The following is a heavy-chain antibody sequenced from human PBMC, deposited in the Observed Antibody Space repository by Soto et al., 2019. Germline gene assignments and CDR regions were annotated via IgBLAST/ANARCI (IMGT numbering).Heavy chain of an antibody. CDR2: MNPNSGNT. CDR1: GYTFTSYD. J-gene: IGHJ4*01. Sequence: ASVKVSCKSSGYTFTSYDINWVRQATGQGLEWMGWMNPNSGNTGYAQKFQGRVTMTRNTSISTAYMELSSLSSEEKAVYYCETIRGNWNYVMGNWGQGTLVTVSS. V-gene: IGHV1-8*01. D-gene: IGHD1-7*01. CDR3: ETIRGNWNYVMGN.